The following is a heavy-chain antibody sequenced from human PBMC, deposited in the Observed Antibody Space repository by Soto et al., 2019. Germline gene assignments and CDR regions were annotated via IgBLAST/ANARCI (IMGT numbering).Heavy chain of an antibody. CDR2: ISYDGSNK. CDR1: GFTFSSYG. J-gene: IGHJ6*02. D-gene: IGHD3-16*01. V-gene: IGHV3-30*18. CDR3: AKDGGRDLDYYYYYGMDV. Sequence: QVQLVESGGGVVQPGRSLRLSCAASGFTFSSYGMHWVRQAPGKGLEWVAVISYDGSNKYYADSVKGRFTISRDNSKNTLYLQMNSLRAEDTAVYYCAKDGGRDLDYYYYYGMDVWGQGTTVTVSS.